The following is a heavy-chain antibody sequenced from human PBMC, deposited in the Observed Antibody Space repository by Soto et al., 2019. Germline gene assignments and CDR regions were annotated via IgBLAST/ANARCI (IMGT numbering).Heavy chain of an antibody. CDR1: GFTFSYYW. CDR2: IQQDGSET. V-gene: IGHV3-7*03. CDR3: GGDEAIDY. J-gene: IGHJ4*02. Sequence: PVGSLRLSCAASGFTFSYYWMTWVRQAPGKGLEWVANIQQDGSETHYVDSVKGRFTISRDNAKNSLYLQLNSLRAEDTAVYYCGGDEAIDYWGQGTLVTVSS.